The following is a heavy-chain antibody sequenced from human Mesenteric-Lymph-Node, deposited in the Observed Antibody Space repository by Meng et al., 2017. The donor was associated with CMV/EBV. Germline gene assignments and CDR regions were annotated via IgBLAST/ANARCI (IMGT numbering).Heavy chain of an antibody. D-gene: IGHD2-21*01. CDR2: ISSSSTI. J-gene: IGHJ1*01. Sequence: GESLKISCAASGFTFSDCYMSWFRQAPGKGLEWVSSISSSSTIYYADSVKGRFTISRDNAKNSLYLQMNSLRAEDTAVYYCARGAAYCGGDCYPPLQHWGQGTLVTVSS. V-gene: IGHV3-69-1*02. CDR3: ARGAAYCGGDCYPPLQH. CDR1: GFTFSDCY.